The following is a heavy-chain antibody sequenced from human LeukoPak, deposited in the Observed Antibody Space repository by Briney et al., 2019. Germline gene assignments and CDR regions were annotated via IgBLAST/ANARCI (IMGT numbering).Heavy chain of an antibody. CDR3: ARGMAYGDYVDNWFDP. CDR2: IYSGGST. Sequence: PGGSLRLSCAASGFTVSSNYMSWVRQAPGKGLEWVSVIYSGGSTYYADSVKGRFTISRDNSKNTLYLQMNSLRAEDTAVYYCARGMAYGDYVDNWFDPWGQGTLVTVSS. V-gene: IGHV3-66*01. D-gene: IGHD4-17*01. J-gene: IGHJ5*02. CDR1: GFTVSSNY.